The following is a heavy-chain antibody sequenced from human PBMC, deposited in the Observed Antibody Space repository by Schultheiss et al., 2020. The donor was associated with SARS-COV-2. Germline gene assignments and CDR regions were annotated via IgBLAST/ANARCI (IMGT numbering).Heavy chain of an antibody. Sequence: SQTLSLTCTVSGGSISSYYWGWIRQPPGKGLEWIGSIYYSGSTYYNPSLKSRVTISVDTSKNQFSLKLSSVTAADTAVYYCAGGSYDFWSGWGQGTLVTVSS. J-gene: IGHJ4*02. V-gene: IGHV4-39*01. CDR2: IYYSGST. CDR3: AGGSYDFWSG. D-gene: IGHD3-3*01. CDR1: GGSISSYY.